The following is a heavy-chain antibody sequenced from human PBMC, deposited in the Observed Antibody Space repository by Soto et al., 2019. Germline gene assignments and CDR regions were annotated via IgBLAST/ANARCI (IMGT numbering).Heavy chain of an antibody. V-gene: IGHV3-23*01. CDR3: AKVVEQQLLRVAFDC. J-gene: IGHJ4*01. D-gene: IGHD6-13*01. CDR1: GFTFSNYA. CDR2: ISDNGERT. Sequence: PGVSLRLSCAASGFTFSNYAMTWVRQAPGKGLEWVSAISDNGERTHYADSVKGRFSISRDNSKNTLDLQMNSLRDEDTAVYFCAKVVEQQLLRVAFDCWG.